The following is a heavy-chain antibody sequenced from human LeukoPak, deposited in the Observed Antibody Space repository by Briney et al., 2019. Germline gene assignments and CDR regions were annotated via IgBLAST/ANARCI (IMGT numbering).Heavy chain of an antibody. Sequence: GGSLRLSCAASGFTFSSYSMNWVRQAPGKGLEWVSSISSSSSYMYYADSVKGRFTISRDNAKNSLYLQMNSLRAEDTAVYYCAEEGSSSFSDYWGQGTLVTVSS. V-gene: IGHV3-21*01. CDR2: ISSSSSYM. CDR1: GFTFSSYS. J-gene: IGHJ4*02. D-gene: IGHD6-6*01. CDR3: AEEGSSSFSDY.